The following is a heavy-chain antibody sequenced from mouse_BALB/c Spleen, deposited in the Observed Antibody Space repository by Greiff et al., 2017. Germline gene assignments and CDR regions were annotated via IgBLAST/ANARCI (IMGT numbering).Heavy chain of an antibody. Sequence: VQLQQTGPELVKPGASVKISCKASGYSFTDYIMLWVKQSHGKSLEWIGNINPYYGSTSYNLKFKGKATLTVDKSSSTAYMQLNSLTSEDSAVYYCARRRGNYYYYAMDYWGQGTSVTVSS. V-gene: IGHV1-39*01. J-gene: IGHJ4*01. CDR2: INPYYGST. D-gene: IGHD2-1*01. CDR3: ARRRGNYYYYAMDY. CDR1: GYSFTDYI.